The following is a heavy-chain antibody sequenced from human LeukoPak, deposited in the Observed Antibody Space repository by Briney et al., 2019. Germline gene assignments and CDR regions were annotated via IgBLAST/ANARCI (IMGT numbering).Heavy chain of an antibody. D-gene: IGHD2-2*01. CDR2: INPNSGGT. J-gene: IGHJ6*02. V-gene: IGHV1-2*02. Sequence: ASVKVSCKASGYTFTSYYMHWVRQAPGQGLEWMGWINPNSGGTNYAQKFQGRVTMTRDTSISTAYMELSRLRSDDTAVYYCARGPVGYCSSTSCSRKGGYYYYGMDVWGQGTTVTVSS. CDR3: ARGPVGYCSSTSCSRKGGYYYYGMDV. CDR1: GYTFTSYY.